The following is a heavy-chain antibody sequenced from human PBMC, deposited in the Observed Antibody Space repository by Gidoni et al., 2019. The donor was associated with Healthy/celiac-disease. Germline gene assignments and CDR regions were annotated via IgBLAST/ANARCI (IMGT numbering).Heavy chain of an antibody. V-gene: IGHV3-30*18. D-gene: IGHD3-22*01. Sequence: QVQLVEPGGGVVQPGRSLRLSCAASGFTFSSYGLHWVRQAPGKGLEWLAVISYYGSNKDGEDSVKGRFTISRDDSKNPLYLQMNSQRAEDTAVYYCAKDQGYYDSSGYTYYYYYYGMDVWGQGTTVTVSS. CDR1: GFTFSSYG. CDR2: ISYYGSNK. J-gene: IGHJ6*02. CDR3: AKDQGYYDSSGYTYYYYYYGMDV.